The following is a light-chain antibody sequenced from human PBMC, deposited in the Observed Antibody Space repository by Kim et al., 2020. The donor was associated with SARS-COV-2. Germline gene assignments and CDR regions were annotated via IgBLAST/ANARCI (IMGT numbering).Light chain of an antibody. J-gene: IGKJ5*01. CDR1: QRVSSY. CDR3: QQRSNWPGIT. CDR2: DAS. V-gene: IGKV3-11*01. Sequence: SPGERAPLSCRASQRVSSYLAWYQQKPGQAPRLLIYDASNRATGIPARFSGSGSGTDFTLTISSLEPEDFAVYYCQQRSNWPGITFGQGTRLEIK.